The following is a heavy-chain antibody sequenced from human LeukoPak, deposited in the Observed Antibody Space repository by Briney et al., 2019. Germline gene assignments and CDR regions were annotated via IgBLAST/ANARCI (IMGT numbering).Heavy chain of an antibody. D-gene: IGHD3-9*01. Sequence: ASVKVSCKASGYTFTSYGISWVRQAPGQGLEWMGWISAKNGNTNYAQKVEGRVTMTTDTSTSTAYMELSSLRSEDTAVYYCARSRYYDILTASSWFDTWGQGTLVTLSS. CDR3: ARSRYYDILTASSWFDT. J-gene: IGHJ5*02. CDR2: ISAKNGNT. CDR1: GYTFTSYG. V-gene: IGHV1-18*01.